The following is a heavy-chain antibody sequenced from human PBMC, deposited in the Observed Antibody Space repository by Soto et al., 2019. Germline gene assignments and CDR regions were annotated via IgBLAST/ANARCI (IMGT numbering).Heavy chain of an antibody. Sequence: PSETLSLTCTVSGGSISSSSYYWGWIRQPPGKGLEWIGSIYYSGSTYYNPSLKSRVTISVDTSKNQFSLKLSSVTAADTAVYYCARLVGVLDYYGTDVWGQGTTVTVSS. J-gene: IGHJ6*02. D-gene: IGHD3-10*01. CDR2: IYYSGST. CDR3: ARLVGVLDYYGTDV. CDR1: GGSISSSSYY. V-gene: IGHV4-39*01.